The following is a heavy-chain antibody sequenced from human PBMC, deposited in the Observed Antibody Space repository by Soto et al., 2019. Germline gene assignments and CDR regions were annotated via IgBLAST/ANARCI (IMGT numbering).Heavy chain of an antibody. D-gene: IGHD3-10*01. CDR1: GFTFSNYA. Sequence: EVQLLESGGGFVQPGGSLRLSCAASGFTFSNYAMSWVRQAPGKGLEWVSIISHSGSTYYADSVKGRFTISRDNSKNTIYLLMNSLRAEDTAVYYCAQDSPTMVRAVIITLGWFDPLGQGTLVTVSS. CDR3: AQDSPTMVRAVIITLGWFDP. V-gene: IGHV3-23*01. CDR2: ISHSGST. J-gene: IGHJ5*02.